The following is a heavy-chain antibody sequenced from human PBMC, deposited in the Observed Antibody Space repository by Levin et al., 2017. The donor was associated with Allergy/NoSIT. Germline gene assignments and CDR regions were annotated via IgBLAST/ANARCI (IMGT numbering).Heavy chain of an antibody. CDR1: GFTFSSYA. D-gene: IGHD3-16*02. CDR2: ISGSGGST. Sequence: GGSLRLSCAASGFTFSSYAMSWVRQAPGKGLEWVSAISGSGGSTYYADSVKGRFTISRDNSKNTLYLQMNSLRAEDTAVYYCAAGRIMITFGGVIHMDYWGQGTLVTVSS. V-gene: IGHV3-23*01. CDR3: AAGRIMITFGGVIHMDY. J-gene: IGHJ4*02.